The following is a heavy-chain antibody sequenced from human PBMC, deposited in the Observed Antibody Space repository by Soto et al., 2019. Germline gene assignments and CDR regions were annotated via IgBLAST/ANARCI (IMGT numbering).Heavy chain of an antibody. CDR2: MNPNSGDT. CDR3: ARVGGNWNDDYFDY. V-gene: IGHV1-8*01. D-gene: IGHD1-1*01. CDR1: GYTFTDYD. Sequence: QVQLVQSGAEVKKPGASVKVSCKASGYTFTDYDINWVRQATGQGPEWMGWMNPNSGDTGYAQNFQGRVAMTRDISIRTAYMERSSLRSEDTAVYYCARVGGNWNDDYFDYWGQGTLVTVSS. J-gene: IGHJ4*02.